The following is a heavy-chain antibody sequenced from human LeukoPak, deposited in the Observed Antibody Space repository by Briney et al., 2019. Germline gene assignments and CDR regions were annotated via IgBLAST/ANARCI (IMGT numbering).Heavy chain of an antibody. CDR3: ARYISGTYYSDY. V-gene: IGHV3-21*06. CDR2: ISSITGFI. CDR1: GFSLSSYS. D-gene: IGHD3-10*01. Sequence: GGSLRLSCAASGFSLSSYSMHWVRQAPGKGLECVSSISSITGFIHYADSVKGRLTISRDNAKNSVFLQMDSLRAEDTAVYYCARYISGTYYSDYWGQGTLVTVSS. J-gene: IGHJ4*02.